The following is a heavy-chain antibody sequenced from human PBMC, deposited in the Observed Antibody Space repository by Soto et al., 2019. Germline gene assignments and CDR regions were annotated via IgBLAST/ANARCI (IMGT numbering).Heavy chain of an antibody. J-gene: IGHJ4*02. V-gene: IGHV4-59*12. CDR3: VRVGVGIGNHFDS. CDR2: IHYSGRT. CDR1: NGSIIGFY. Sequence: LSLTFSVSNGSIIGFYCTWIRQPPGKILEWIGYIHYSGRTDYNPSLTSRATMSVDTPKNQFSLNLKSITAADTAVYYCVRVGVGIGNHFDSWGRGTLVTVSS. D-gene: IGHD1-26*01.